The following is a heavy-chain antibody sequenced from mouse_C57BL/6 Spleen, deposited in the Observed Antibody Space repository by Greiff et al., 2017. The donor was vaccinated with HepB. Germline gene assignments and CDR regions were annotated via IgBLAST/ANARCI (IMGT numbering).Heavy chain of an antibody. CDR1: GYTFTSYG. Sequence: VKLQESGAELARPGASVKLSCKASGYTFTSYGISWVKQRTGQGLAWIGEIYPRSGNTYYNEKFKGKATLTADKSSSTAYMELRSLTSEDSAVYFCATHYGSSSYYFDYWGQGTTLTVSS. J-gene: IGHJ2*01. CDR3: ATHYGSSSYYFDY. CDR2: IYPRSGNT. V-gene: IGHV1-81*01. D-gene: IGHD1-1*01.